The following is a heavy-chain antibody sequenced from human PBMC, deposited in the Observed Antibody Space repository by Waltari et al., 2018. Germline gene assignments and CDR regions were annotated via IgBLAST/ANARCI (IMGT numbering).Heavy chain of an antibody. Sequence: EVQLVESGGGLVKPGGSLRLSCAASGFPFGAYTMRWVRQTPGKGLEWVSSISSSSSFIYYADSVKGRFTISRDNAKNSLFLQMNSLRAEDTSVYYCVRSDYGDYVGGYYWGQGTVVTVSS. V-gene: IGHV3-21*01. CDR1: GFPFGAYT. CDR3: VRSDYGDYVGGYY. J-gene: IGHJ4*02. CDR2: ISSSSSFI. D-gene: IGHD4-17*01.